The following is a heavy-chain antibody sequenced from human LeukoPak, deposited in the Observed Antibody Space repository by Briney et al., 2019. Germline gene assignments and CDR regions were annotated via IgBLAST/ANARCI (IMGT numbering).Heavy chain of an antibody. Sequence: GGSLRLSCAASGFTFDDYAMHWVRQAPGKGLEWVAVIWYDGSRKYYADSVKGRFTISRDNSKNTLYLQMNSLRAEDTAVYYCARGETGTIDYWGQGTLVTVSS. CDR1: GFTFDDYA. J-gene: IGHJ4*02. CDR3: ARGETGTIDY. D-gene: IGHD1-7*01. CDR2: IWYDGSRK. V-gene: IGHV3-33*08.